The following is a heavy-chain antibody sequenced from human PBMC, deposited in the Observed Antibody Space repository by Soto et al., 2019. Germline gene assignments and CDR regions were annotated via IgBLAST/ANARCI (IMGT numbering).Heavy chain of an antibody. Sequence: QVQLVESGGGVVQPGRSLRLSCAASGFTFSSYAMHWVRQAPGKGLEWVAVISYDGSDKYYADSVKGRFTISRDNSKNTLNLQLNGLRADDAAVYSCAMAVGELAPESSDYGGQGTLITVSS. CDR3: AMAVGELAPESSDY. V-gene: IGHV3-30*03. CDR1: GFTFSSYA. CDR2: ISYDGSDK. J-gene: IGHJ4*02. D-gene: IGHD3-16*01.